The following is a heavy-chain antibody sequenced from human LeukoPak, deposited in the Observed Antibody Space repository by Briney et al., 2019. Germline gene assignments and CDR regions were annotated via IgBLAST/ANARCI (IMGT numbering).Heavy chain of an antibody. V-gene: IGHV3-30-3*01. CDR2: ISYDGSNK. CDR3: ARVEQLEYYFDY. D-gene: IGHD6-6*01. CDR1: GFTFSSYA. J-gene: IGHJ4*02. Sequence: PGRSLRLSCAASGFTFSSYAMHWVRQAPGKGLEWVAVISYDGSNKYYADSVKGRFTISRDNSKNTLYLQMNSLRAEDTAVYYCARVEQLEYYFDYWGQGTLVTVSS.